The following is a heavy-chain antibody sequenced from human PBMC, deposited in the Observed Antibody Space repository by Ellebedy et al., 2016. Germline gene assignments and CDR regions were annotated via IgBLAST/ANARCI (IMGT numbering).Heavy chain of an antibody. D-gene: IGHD4-17*01. V-gene: IGHV4-30-4*01. J-gene: IGHJ4*02. CDR3: ARYGDYASLDY. CDR2: IYYSGST. CDR1: GGSINSGDYF. Sequence: SETLSLTCTVSGGSINSGDYFWSWIRQPPDKGLEWIGYIYYSGSTSYNPSLKSRLTISLDTSKNHFSLKLSSVTAADTAVYYCARYGDYASLDYWGQGALVTVSS.